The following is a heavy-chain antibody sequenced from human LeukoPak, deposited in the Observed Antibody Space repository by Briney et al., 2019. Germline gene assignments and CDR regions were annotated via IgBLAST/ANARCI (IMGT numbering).Heavy chain of an antibody. CDR3: AKFPVTTITYFDY. Sequence: GGSLRLSCADSGFTFSSYSMNWVRQAPGKGLEWVSSISSTSSYIYYADSVKGRFTISRDNSKNTLYLQMNSLRAEDTAVYYCAKFPVTTITYFDYWGQGTLVTVSS. V-gene: IGHV3-21*04. D-gene: IGHD4-11*01. J-gene: IGHJ4*02. CDR2: ISSTSSYI. CDR1: GFTFSSYS.